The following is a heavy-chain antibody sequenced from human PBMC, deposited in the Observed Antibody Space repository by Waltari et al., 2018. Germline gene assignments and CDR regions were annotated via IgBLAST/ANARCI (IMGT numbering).Heavy chain of an antibody. CDR1: GVSASCYF. D-gene: IGHD6-19*01. CDR3: ALWESGWRAFRF. CDR2: IRHTGDT. J-gene: IGHJ4*03. V-gene: IGHV4-59*08. Sequence: QVQLQESGPRLVKSSETLSLTCTVSGVSASCYFWNWIRQAPGKGPEWIGYIRHTGDTKQNPSLKSRVTMSVDTARNDFSLRLSAVTAADTAVYYCALWESGWRAFRFWGQGTLGTVSS.